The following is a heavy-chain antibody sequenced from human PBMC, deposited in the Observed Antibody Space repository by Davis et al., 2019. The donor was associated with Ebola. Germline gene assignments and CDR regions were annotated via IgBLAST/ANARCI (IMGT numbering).Heavy chain of an antibody. CDR2: ISGSGGST. CDR3: ARALSYYGSELESY. Sequence: GESLKISCAASGFTFSSYAMSWVRQAPGKGLEWVSAISGSGGSTYYADSVKGRLTISRDNSKNTLYLQMNSLRAEDTAVYYCARALSYYGSELESYWGQGTLVTVSS. CDR1: GFTFSSYA. J-gene: IGHJ4*02. V-gene: IGHV3-23*01. D-gene: IGHD3-10*01.